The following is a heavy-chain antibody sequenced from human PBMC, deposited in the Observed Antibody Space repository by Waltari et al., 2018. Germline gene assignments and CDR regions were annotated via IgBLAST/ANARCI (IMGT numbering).Heavy chain of an antibody. J-gene: IGHJ6*03. Sequence: QLQLQESGPGLVKSSETLSLICSVSGGSISTNNFYWGWIRQTPGKGLEWIGSVHYTGKPYYNPPLKHRVTISVDSSKNEFALRLRSVTASDTAVYYCARLFNHYIDVWGRGTAVTVSS. CDR3: ARLFNHYIDV. V-gene: IGHV4-39*01. CDR2: VHYTGKP. CDR1: GGSISTNNFY.